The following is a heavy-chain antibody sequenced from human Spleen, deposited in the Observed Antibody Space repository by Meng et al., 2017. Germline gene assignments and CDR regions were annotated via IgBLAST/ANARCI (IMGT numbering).Heavy chain of an antibody. J-gene: IGHJ4*02. Sequence: DGQCLESRGGMEKPGWSLRRSWESSGLTISNAYMTWVRQVSAETRGWVGRIKSKPDGETIDYGAPVKGRFTISRDDSKNTVYLQMNSLKTEDTAVYYCSGHIDYWGQGTLVTVSS. CDR3: SGHIDY. CDR1: GLTISNAY. V-gene: IGHV3-15*01. D-gene: IGHD5-12*01. CDR2: IKSKPDGETI.